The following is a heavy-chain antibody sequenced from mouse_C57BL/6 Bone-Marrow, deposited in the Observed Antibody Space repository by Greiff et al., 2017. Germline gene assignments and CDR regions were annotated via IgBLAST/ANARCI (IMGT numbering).Heavy chain of an antibody. Sequence: QVQLQQPGAELVRPGSSVKLSCKASGYTFTSYWMHWVKQRPIQGLEWIGNIDPSDSETHYNQKFKDKATLTVDKTSSTAYMQLSSLTSEDSAVYYCAREGPLLPDDWGKGTTLTVSS. CDR2: IDPSDSET. J-gene: IGHJ2*01. CDR1: GYTFTSYW. CDR3: AREGPLLPDD. D-gene: IGHD1-2*01. V-gene: IGHV1-52*01.